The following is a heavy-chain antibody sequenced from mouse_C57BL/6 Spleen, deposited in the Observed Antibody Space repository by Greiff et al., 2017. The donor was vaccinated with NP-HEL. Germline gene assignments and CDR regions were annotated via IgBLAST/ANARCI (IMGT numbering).Heavy chain of an antibody. CDR1: GYAFSSSW. V-gene: IGHV1-82*01. D-gene: IGHD1-1*01. CDR3: ARDTTVVATSYFDY. J-gene: IGHJ2*01. Sequence: VQLVESGPELVKPGASVKISCKASGYAFSSSWMNWVKQRPGKGLEWIGRIYPGDGDTNYNGKFKGKATLTADKSSSTAYMQLSSLTSEDSAVYFCARDTTVVATSYFDYWGQGTTLTVSS. CDR2: IYPGDGDT.